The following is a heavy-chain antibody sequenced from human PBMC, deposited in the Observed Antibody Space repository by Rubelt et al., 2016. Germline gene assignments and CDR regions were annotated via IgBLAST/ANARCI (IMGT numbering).Heavy chain of an antibody. CDR2: IYYSGST. CDR3: ARLSSGWYYFDY. Sequence: QLQLQESGPGLVKPSETLSLTCTVSGGSISSSSYYWGWIRQPPGKGLEWIGSIYYSGSTYYNPSLKRRVTRSVDTSKNQFSLKLSSVTAADTAVYYCARLSSGWYYFDYWGQGTLVTVSS. CDR1: GGSISSSSYY. V-gene: IGHV4-39*01. D-gene: IGHD6-19*01. J-gene: IGHJ4*02.